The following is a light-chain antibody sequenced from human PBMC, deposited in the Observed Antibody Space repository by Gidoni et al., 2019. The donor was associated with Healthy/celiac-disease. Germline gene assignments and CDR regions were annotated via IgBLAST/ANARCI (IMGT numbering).Light chain of an antibody. CDR2: GNN. CDR1: TLNIGAGYD. J-gene: IGLJ1*01. Sequence: QSVLTQPPSVSGAPGQRVTISCTGRTLNIGAGYDVHWYQQLPGTAPKFLIYGNNNRPSGVPDRFSGSKSGTSASLAITGLQAEDEADYYCQSYDNSLSGLYVFGTGTKVTVL. CDR3: QSYDNSLSGLYV. V-gene: IGLV1-40*01.